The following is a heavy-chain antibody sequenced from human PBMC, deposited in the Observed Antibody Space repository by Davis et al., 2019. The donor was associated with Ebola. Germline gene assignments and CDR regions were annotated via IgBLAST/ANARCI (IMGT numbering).Heavy chain of an antibody. Sequence: PSETLSLTCTVSGGSISSHYWSWIRQSPGKGLEWIGYIYYSGNTKYNPSLKSRVTISLDTSKNQFSLNLSSVTAADTAVYFCASGYSFFPFWGPGTPVTVSS. CDR1: GGSISSHY. CDR2: IYYSGNT. V-gene: IGHV4-59*11. J-gene: IGHJ4*02. D-gene: IGHD5-12*01. CDR3: ASGYSFFPF.